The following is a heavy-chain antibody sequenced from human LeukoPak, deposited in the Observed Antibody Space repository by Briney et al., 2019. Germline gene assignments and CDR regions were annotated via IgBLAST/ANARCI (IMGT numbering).Heavy chain of an antibody. CDR2: ISYDGSNK. CDR1: GFTFSSYA. CDR3: ARDFIPARVITTYY. J-gene: IGHJ4*02. V-gene: IGHV3-30-3*01. Sequence: GGSLRLSCAASGFTFSSYAMHWVRQAPGKGLEWVAVISYDGSNKYYADSVKGRFTISRDNSKNTLYLQMNSLRAEDTAVYYCARDFIPARVITTYYWGQGTLVTVSS. D-gene: IGHD3-22*01.